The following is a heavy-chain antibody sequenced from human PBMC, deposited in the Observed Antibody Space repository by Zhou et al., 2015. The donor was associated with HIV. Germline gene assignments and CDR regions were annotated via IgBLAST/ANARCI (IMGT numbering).Heavy chain of an antibody. Sequence: QVQLVQSGAEVKKPGSSVKVSCKASGGTFSSYAISWVRQAPGQGLEWMGGIIPIFGTANYAQKFQGRVTMTRDTSISTAYMELRRLRSDDTAVFYCVRDAAWYGSSWGYFDYWGQGTLVTVSS. CDR1: GGTFSSYA. J-gene: IGHJ4*02. CDR2: IIPIFGTA. CDR3: VRDAAWYGSSWGYFDY. V-gene: IGHV1-69*06. D-gene: IGHD6-13*01.